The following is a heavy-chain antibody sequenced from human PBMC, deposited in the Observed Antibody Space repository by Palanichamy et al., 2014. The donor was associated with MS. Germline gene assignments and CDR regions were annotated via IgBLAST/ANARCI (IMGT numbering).Heavy chain of an antibody. CDR2: ISATGAKT. CDR1: GFTLASYV. V-gene: IGHV3-23*01. D-gene: IGHD3-10*01. CDR3: ARPRFGISWGHGMDV. Sequence: EVQLLESGEACYRPGGSLRLSCGASGFTLASYVMTWVRQAPGKGLEWVSCISATGAKTYYADSVKGRFTVSRDNSKNTLYLQMNSLRAEDMAVYYCARPRFGISWGHGMDVWGRGTTVTVSS. J-gene: IGHJ6*02.